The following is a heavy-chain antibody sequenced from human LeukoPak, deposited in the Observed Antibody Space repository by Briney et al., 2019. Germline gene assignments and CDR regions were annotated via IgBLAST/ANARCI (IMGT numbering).Heavy chain of an antibody. CDR1: GFTFGDYA. D-gene: IGHD4-17*01. CDR2: IRSKAYGGTT. CDR3: TRENYGDYELSPYFDY. Sequence: GGSLRLSCTASGFTFGDYAMSWVRQAPGKGLEWVGFIRSKAYGGTTEYAASVKGRFTISRDDFKSIAYLQMNSLKTEDTAVYYCTRENYGDYELSPYFDYWGQGTLVTVSS. J-gene: IGHJ4*02. V-gene: IGHV3-49*04.